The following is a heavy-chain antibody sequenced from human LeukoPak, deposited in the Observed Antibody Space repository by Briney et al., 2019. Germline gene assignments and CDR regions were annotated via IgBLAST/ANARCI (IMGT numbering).Heavy chain of an antibody. CDR2: IYYSGST. V-gene: IGHV4-59*01. J-gene: IGHJ4*02. CDR1: GGSISSYY. CDR3: AESNWNYGYFDY. D-gene: IGHD1-7*01. Sequence: SETLSLTCTVSGGSISSYYWSWILQPPGKGLEWIGYIYYSGSTNYNPSLKSRVTISVDTSKNQFSLKLSSVTAADTAVYYCAESNWNYGYFDYWGQGTLVTVSS.